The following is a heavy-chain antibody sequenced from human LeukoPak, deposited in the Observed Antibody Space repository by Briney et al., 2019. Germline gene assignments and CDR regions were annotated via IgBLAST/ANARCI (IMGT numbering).Heavy chain of an antibody. CDR1: GYSFTSYW. D-gene: IGHD6-13*01. Sequence: GESLKISCKGSGYSFTSYWIGWVRQMPGKGLEWMGIIYPGASDTRYSPSFQGQVTISADKSISTAYLQWSSLKASDTAMYYCARRMRDSSSWYALGYFDYWGQGTLVTVSS. CDR2: IYPGASDT. CDR3: ARRMRDSSSWYALGYFDY. V-gene: IGHV5-51*01. J-gene: IGHJ4*02.